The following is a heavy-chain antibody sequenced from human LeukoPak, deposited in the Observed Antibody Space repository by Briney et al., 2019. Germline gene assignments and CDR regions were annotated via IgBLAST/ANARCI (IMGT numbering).Heavy chain of an antibody. D-gene: IGHD2-2*01. CDR1: GGSMSINDYY. CDR3: ARLELDVVVPAAT. V-gene: IGHV4-39*07. CDR2: IFYTGTT. J-gene: IGHJ4*02. Sequence: SETLSLTCTVSGGSMSINDYYWAWIRQPPGKGLEWLGSIFYTGTTYYNPSLNNRVTISVDTSQNQFSLRLSSVTAADTAVYYCARLELDVVVPAATWGQGTLVTVSS.